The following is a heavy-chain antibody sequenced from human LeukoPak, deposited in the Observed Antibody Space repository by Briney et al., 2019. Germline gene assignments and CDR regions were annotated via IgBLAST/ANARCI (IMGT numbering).Heavy chain of an antibody. CDR1: RFTFGNYW. Sequence: PGGSLRLSCAASRFTFGNYWMSWVRQAPGKGLEWVANIKQDGSEKYYVDPVKGRFTISRDNAKNSLYLQMSSLRAEDTAVYYCASYGSGSYSGGFDYWGQGTLVTVSS. D-gene: IGHD3-10*01. CDR3: ASYGSGSYSGGFDY. J-gene: IGHJ4*02. V-gene: IGHV3-7*03. CDR2: IKQDGSEK.